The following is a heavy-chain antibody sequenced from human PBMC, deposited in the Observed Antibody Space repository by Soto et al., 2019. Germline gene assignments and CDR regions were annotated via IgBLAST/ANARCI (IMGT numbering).Heavy chain of an antibody. V-gene: IGHV3-23*01. J-gene: IGHJ4*02. Sequence: EVQLLESGGGLVQPGGSLRLSCAASGFTFSSYAMSWVRQAPGKGLEWVSAISGSGGSTYYTDSVKGRFTISRDNSKNTLYLQMNSLRAEDTSVYYCAKGRYFDWSYDYWGQGTLVTVSS. CDR3: AKGRYFDWSYDY. CDR1: GFTFSSYA. CDR2: ISGSGGST. D-gene: IGHD3-9*01.